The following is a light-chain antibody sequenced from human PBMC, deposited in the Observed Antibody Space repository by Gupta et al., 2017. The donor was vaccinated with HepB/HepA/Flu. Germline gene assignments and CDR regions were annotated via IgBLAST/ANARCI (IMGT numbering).Light chain of an antibody. V-gene: IGKV3-11*01. CDR2: DAS. J-gene: IGKJ4*01. CDR3: QRRRDWHLT. Sequence: ELVSTQSPATLSLSPGDRATLSCRASQSVNSYLAWYQQKPGQAPRLLIYDASNRATGIPARFSGSGSGKDFTLTISSLGPEDCAGYYCQRRRDWHLTFGGGTKVEIK. CDR1: QSVNSY.